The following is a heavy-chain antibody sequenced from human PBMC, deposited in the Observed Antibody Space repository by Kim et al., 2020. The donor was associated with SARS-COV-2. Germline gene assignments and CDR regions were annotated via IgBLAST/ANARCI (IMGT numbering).Heavy chain of an antibody. CDR1: GFTFSSYA. D-gene: IGHD2-2*02. CDR3: AKDRPLGGVVVPAAIGKDCGMDV. CDR2: ISGSGGST. V-gene: IGHV3-23*01. J-gene: IGHJ6*02. Sequence: GGSLRLSCAASGFTFSSYAMSWVRQAPGKGLEWVSAISGSGGSTYYADSVKGRFTISRDNSKNTLYLQMNSLRAEDTAVYYCAKDRPLGGVVVPAAIGKDCGMDVWGQGTTVTVSS.